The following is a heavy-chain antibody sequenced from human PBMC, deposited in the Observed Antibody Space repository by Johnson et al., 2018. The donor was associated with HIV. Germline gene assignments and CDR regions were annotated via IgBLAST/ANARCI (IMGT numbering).Heavy chain of an antibody. CDR1: GFTFSSYA. V-gene: IGHV3-30-3*01. CDR2: ISYDGSNK. J-gene: IGHJ3*02. CDR3: ARGPGHDHDYGGVDI. D-gene: IGHD4-23*01. Sequence: QVQLVESGGGVVQPGRSLRLSCAASGFTFSSYAMHWVRQAPGKGLEWVAVISYDGSNKYYADSVKGRFTISRYNSKNTLYLQMNSLRAEDTAVYYCARGPGHDHDYGGVDIWGQGTMVTVSS.